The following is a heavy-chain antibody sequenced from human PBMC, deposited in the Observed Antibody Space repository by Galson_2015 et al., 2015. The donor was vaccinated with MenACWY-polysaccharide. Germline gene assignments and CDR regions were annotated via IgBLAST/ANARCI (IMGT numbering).Heavy chain of an antibody. V-gene: IGHV1-24*01. CDR3: VTDAPGWRDVLFS. Sequence: SVKVSCKASEYSLTELSVHWVRQVPGKGLEWIGGFDPDEGETIYAQRFQGRVTMTEDKSTDTAYMELSSLRSDDTAVYFCVTDAPGWRDVLFSWCPGALVSVSS. D-gene: IGHD2-15*01. CDR1: EYSLTELS. CDR2: FDPDEGET. J-gene: IGHJ5*02.